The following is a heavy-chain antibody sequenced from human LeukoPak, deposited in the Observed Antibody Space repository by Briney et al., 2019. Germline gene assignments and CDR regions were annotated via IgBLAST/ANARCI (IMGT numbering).Heavy chain of an antibody. CDR3: AKGRYGSGRYYFDY. J-gene: IGHJ4*02. CDR1: GFTFSNYA. V-gene: IGHV3-23*01. D-gene: IGHD3-10*01. Sequence: GGSLRLSCVASGFTFSNYAMTWVRQAPGKGLEWVSAISGSGGSTYYADPVKGRFTISRDNSKNTLYLQMNSLRAEDTAVYYCAKGRYGSGRYYFDYWGQGTLVTVPS. CDR2: ISGSGGST.